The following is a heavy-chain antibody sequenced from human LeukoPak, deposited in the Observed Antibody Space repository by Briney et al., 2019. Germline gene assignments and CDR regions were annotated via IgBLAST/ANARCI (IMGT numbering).Heavy chain of an antibody. V-gene: IGHV5-10-1*01. D-gene: IGHD3-16*01. CDR3: LRGDGGGSLGNY. CDR2: IDPSDSYT. CDR1: GYSFTSYW. Sequence: GESLRISCKGSGYSFTSYWISWVREMPGKGLEWMGRIDPSDSYTNYSPSFQGHVTISADKAISTGFLQWSSPEALETGLFYFLRGDGGGSLGNYWGQGNPVTVYS. J-gene: IGHJ4*02.